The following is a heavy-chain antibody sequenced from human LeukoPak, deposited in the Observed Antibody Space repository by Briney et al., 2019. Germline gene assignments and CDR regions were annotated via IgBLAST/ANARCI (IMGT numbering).Heavy chain of an antibody. Sequence: SETLSLTCAVYGGSFRGYYWSWIRQPPGKGLEWIGEINHSRSTNYNPSLKSRVTISADTSKNQFSLKLSSVTAADTAVYYCARLPRFGQQWLVLYHGTFDIWGQGTMVTVSS. V-gene: IGHV4-34*01. CDR3: ARLPRFGQQWLVLYHGTFDI. D-gene: IGHD6-19*01. J-gene: IGHJ3*02. CDR1: GGSFRGYY. CDR2: INHSRST.